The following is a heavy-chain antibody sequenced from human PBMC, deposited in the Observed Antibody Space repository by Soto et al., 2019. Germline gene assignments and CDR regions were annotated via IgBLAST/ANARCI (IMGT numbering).Heavy chain of an antibody. V-gene: IGHV4-34*01. J-gene: IGHJ6*03. CDR2: INHSGST. CDR3: ARAPVRIAAAGTPENYYYMDV. Sequence: QVQLQQWGAGLLKPSETLSLTCAVYGGSFSGYYWSWIRQPPGKGLEWIGEINHSGSTNYNTSLKSRVTISVDTSKNQFSLKLSSVTAADTAVYYCARAPVRIAAAGTPENYYYMDVWGKGTTVTVSS. D-gene: IGHD6-13*01. CDR1: GGSFSGYY.